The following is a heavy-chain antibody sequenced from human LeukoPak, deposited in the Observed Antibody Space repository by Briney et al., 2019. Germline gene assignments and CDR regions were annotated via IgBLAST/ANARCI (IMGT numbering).Heavy chain of an antibody. CDR1: GFSFSSYW. CDR2: IKQDGSDK. Sequence: GRSLRLSCTASGFSFSSYWMSWVRQAPGKGVEWLDNIKQDGSDKYYVDSVKGRFTISRDNAKNSLYLQMNSLRAEDSALYYCARASAVAGTRDYWGQGTLVTVSS. J-gene: IGHJ4*02. CDR3: ARASAVAGTRDY. V-gene: IGHV3-7*01. D-gene: IGHD6-19*01.